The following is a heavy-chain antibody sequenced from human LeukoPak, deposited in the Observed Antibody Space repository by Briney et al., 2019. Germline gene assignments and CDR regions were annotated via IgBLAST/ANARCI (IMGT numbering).Heavy chain of an antibody. V-gene: IGHV3-53*01. D-gene: IGHD3-22*01. J-gene: IGHJ3*02. CDR2: LYSGGSA. Sequence: PGGSLRLSCAASGFTVSSNYMTWVRQAPGKGLEWVSVLYSGGSAYYADSVRGRFTLSRDDSKNTLYLQMNSLRAEDTAVYYCAKDIYYYDSSGHAFDIWGQGTMVTVSS. CDR3: AKDIYYYDSSGHAFDI. CDR1: GFTVSSNY.